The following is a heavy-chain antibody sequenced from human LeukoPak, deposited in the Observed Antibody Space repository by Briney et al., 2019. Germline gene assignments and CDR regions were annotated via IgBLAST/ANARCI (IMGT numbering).Heavy chain of an antibody. D-gene: IGHD3-10*01. CDR2: INHSGST. CDR1: GGSFSGYY. CDR3: ARGYRYYGSGSYFAVYYFDY. J-gene: IGHJ4*02. V-gene: IGHV4-34*01. Sequence: SETLSLTCAVYGGSFSGYYWSWIRQPPGKGLERIGEINHSGSTNYNPSLKSRVTISVDTSRNQFSLKLSSVTAADTAVYYCARGYRYYGSGSYFAVYYFDYWGQGTLVTVSS.